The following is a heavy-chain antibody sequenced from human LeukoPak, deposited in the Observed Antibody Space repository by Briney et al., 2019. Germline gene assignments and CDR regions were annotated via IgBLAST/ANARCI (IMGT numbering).Heavy chain of an antibody. CDR2: IIPIFGTA. J-gene: IGHJ3*02. V-gene: IGHV1-69*05. CDR1: GGTFSSYA. D-gene: IGHD2-2*01. Sequence: SVKVSCKASGGTFSSYAISWVRQAPGQGLEWMGGIIPIFGTANYAQKFQGRVTITTDESTSTAYMELSSLRSEDTAVYYCARDIVVVPAAGGGAFDIWGRGTMVTVSS. CDR3: ARDIVVVPAAGGGAFDI.